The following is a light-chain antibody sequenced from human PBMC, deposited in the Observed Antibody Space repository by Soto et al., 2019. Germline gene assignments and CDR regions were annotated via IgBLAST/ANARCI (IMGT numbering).Light chain of an antibody. V-gene: IGKV1-39*01. J-gene: IGKJ4*01. CDR2: AAS. CDR3: QQSYSTPLT. CDR1: QSISGY. Sequence: DLQMTQSPSSLSASVGDRVTITCRASQSISGYLNWYQQKPGKAPKLLIYAASSLQSGVPSRFSGSRSGTDFTLTINSLQPEDFATYFCQQSYSTPLTFGGGTKVEIK.